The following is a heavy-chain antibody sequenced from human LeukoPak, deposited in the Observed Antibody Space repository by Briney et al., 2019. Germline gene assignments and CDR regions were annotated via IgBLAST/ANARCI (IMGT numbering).Heavy chain of an antibody. CDR2: INTNTGNP. D-gene: IGHD6-19*01. CDR3: ARGSSGWYEDY. J-gene: IGHJ4*02. CDR1: GYTFTTYG. V-gene: IGHV7-4-1*02. Sequence: ASVTVSCKTSGYTFTTYGLSWVRQAPGQGLEWMGWINTNTGNPTYAQGFTGRFVFSLDTSVSTSYLQISSLKAEDTAVYYCARGSSGWYEDYWGQGTLVTVSS.